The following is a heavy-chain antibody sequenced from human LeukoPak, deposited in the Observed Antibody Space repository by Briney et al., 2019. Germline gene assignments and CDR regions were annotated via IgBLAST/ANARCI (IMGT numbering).Heavy chain of an antibody. D-gene: IGHD5-24*01. J-gene: IGHJ5*02. CDR2: IYYTGRT. V-gene: IGHV4-38-2*01. CDR3: ARHGYNSHSPNWFDP. CDR1: GYSIRSGYY. Sequence: PSETLSLTCALSGYSIRSGYYWGWIRQPPGKGLEWIGSIYYTGRTYYNPSLKSRVTISVETSKNQFSLKLSSVTAADTAVYYCARHGYNSHSPNWFDPWGQGTLVTVSS.